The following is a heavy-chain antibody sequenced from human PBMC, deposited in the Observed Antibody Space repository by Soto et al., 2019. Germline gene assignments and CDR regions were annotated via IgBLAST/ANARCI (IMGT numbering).Heavy chain of an antibody. J-gene: IGHJ4*02. CDR3: ASTSYDSSGYHYFDY. V-gene: IGHV1-18*01. CDR2: ISAYNGNT. Sequence: GASVKVSCKASGYTFTSYGISWVRQAPGQGLEWMGWISAYNGNTNYAQKLQGRVTMTTDTSTSTAYMELRSLRSDDTAVYYCASTSYDSSGYHYFDYWGQGTLVTVSS. D-gene: IGHD3-22*01. CDR1: GYTFTSYG.